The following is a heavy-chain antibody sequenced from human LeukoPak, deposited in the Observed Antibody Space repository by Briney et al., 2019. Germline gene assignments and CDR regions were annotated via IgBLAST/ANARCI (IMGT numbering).Heavy chain of an antibody. Sequence: ASVKVSCKASGYTFTSYGISWVQQAPGQGLEWMGWISAYNGNTNYAQKLQGRVTMTTDTSTSTAYMELRSLRSDDTAVYYCARDLKRFLEWLLPDYYYYYMDVWGKGTTVTVSS. CDR1: GYTFTSYG. CDR2: ISAYNGNT. V-gene: IGHV1-18*01. CDR3: ARDLKRFLEWLLPDYYYYYMDV. J-gene: IGHJ6*03. D-gene: IGHD3-3*01.